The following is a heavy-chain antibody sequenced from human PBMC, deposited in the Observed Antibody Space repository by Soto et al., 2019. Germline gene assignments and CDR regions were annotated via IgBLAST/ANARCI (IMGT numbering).Heavy chain of an antibody. Sequence: QVQLQESGPGLVKPSETLSLTCTVSGGSVSSGSYYWSWIRQPPGKGLEWIGYIYYSGSTNYNPSLKSRVTLSVDTSKNQFSLKLSSVTAADTAVYYCAKGVTTLDYWGQGTLVTVSS. CDR1: GGSVSSGSYY. J-gene: IGHJ4*02. D-gene: IGHD4-17*01. V-gene: IGHV4-61*01. CDR3: AKGVTTLDY. CDR2: IYYSGST.